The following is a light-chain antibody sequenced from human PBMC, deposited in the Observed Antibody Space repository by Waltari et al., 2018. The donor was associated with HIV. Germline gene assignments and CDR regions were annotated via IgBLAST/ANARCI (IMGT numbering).Light chain of an antibody. CDR3: QSYDNSNWV. CDR2: EDD. CDR1: GGSVASNY. V-gene: IGLV6-57*02. Sequence: ILTQPHSVSESPGKTVIISCTGSGGSVASNYVQWYQLRPGNAPRTVIYEDDKRPSGVPDRFSGSIDGSSNSASLIISGLKPEDEGDYYCQSYDNSNWVFGGGTKLTV. J-gene: IGLJ3*02.